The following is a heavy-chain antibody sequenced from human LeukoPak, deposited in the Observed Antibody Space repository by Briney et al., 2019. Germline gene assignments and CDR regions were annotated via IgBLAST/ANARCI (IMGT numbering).Heavy chain of an antibody. V-gene: IGHV4-4*07. D-gene: IGHD3-22*01. J-gene: IGHJ5*02. CDR3: AGYITMIVVAGGTYPGWFDP. CDR2: IYTSGSI. Sequence: SETLSLTCTVSRVSVSSYYWSWIRQPAGKGLEWIGRIYTSGSITYNPSLKSRVSMSVDTSKNQFSLKLSSVTAADTAVYYCAGYITMIVVAGGTYPGWFDPWGQGTLVTVSS. CDR1: RVSVSSYY.